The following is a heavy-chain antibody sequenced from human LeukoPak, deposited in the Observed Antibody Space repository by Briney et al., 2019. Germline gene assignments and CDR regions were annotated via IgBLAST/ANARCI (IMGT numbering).Heavy chain of an antibody. J-gene: IGHJ3*02. CDR2: IWYDGSNK. Sequence: GGSLRLSCAASGFTFSSYGMHWVRQAPGKGLEWVAVIWYDGSNKYYADSVKGRFTISRDNSKNTLYLQMNSLRAKDTAVYYCARGYSYGYSGAFDIWGQGTMVTVSS. CDR3: ARGYSYGYSGAFDI. CDR1: GFTFSSYG. V-gene: IGHV3-33*01. D-gene: IGHD5-18*01.